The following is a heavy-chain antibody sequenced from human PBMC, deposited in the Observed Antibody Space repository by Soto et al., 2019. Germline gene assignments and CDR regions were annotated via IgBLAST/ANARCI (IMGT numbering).Heavy chain of an antibody. CDR2: ISSSSSVI. Sequence: EVQLVESGGGLVQPGGSLRLSCATSGFILSDCAMNWVRQAPGKGLEWVSYISSSSSVIDYAASVKGRFTVSRDNARNSRYLQMNSRRAEDTAVYYCARELSWGSNWYYYMDVWGKGTTVTVSS. J-gene: IGHJ6*03. D-gene: IGHD7-27*01. CDR1: GFILSDCA. CDR3: ARELSWGSNWYYYMDV. V-gene: IGHV3-48*01.